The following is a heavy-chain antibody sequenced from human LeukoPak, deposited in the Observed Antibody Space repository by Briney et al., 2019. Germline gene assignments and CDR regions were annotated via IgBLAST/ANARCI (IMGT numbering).Heavy chain of an antibody. Sequence: GGSLRLSCAASGFSLNSHWMNWVRQAPGKGLEWVGIINQDGGRIGYGDSVKGRFTISRDNAKNSLYLQMNSLRAEDTAVYYCATDSYDYTWGQGTLVTVSS. J-gene: IGHJ5*02. CDR2: INQDGGRI. CDR3: ATDSYDYT. V-gene: IGHV3-7*03. D-gene: IGHD4-11*01. CDR1: GFSLNSHW.